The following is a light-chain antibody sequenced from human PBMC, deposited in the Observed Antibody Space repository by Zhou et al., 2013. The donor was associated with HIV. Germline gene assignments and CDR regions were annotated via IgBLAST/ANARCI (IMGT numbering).Light chain of an antibody. CDR1: QSVSSSY. V-gene: IGKV3-20*01. CDR2: GAS. J-gene: IGKJ1*01. Sequence: EIVLTQSPGTLSLSPGERATLSCRASQSVSSSYLAWYQQKLGQAPRLLINGASSRATGIPDRFSGSGSGTDFTLTISRLEPEDFAVYYCQQYGSSRRFGQGDQG. CDR3: QQYGSSRR.